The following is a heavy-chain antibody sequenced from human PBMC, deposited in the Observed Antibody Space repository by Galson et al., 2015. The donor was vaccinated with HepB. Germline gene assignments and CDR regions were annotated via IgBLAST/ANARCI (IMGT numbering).Heavy chain of an antibody. Sequence: SVKVSCKASGYPFTSYYMHWVRQAPGQGLEWMGIINPSGGSTSYARKFQGRVTMTRDTSTSTVYMELSSLRSEDTAVYYCAREPPLYGDNVSGPRYYGMDVWGQGTTVTVSS. CDR2: INPSGGST. CDR3: AREPPLYGDNVSGPRYYGMDV. V-gene: IGHV1-46*01. J-gene: IGHJ6*02. D-gene: IGHD4-17*01. CDR1: GYPFTSYY.